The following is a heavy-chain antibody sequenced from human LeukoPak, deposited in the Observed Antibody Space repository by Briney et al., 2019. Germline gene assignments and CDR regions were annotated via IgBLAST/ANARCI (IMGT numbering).Heavy chain of an antibody. V-gene: IGHV1-3*01. D-gene: IGHD4-17*01. Sequence: GASVKVSCKASGYTFTGYYMHWVRQAPGQRLEWMGWINAGNDNTQYSQKFQGRVTFTRDTSASTAYMELSSLRSEDTAVYYCASVDYGDYWGQGTLVTVSS. CDR1: GYTFTGYY. CDR2: INAGNDNT. CDR3: ASVDYGDY. J-gene: IGHJ4*02.